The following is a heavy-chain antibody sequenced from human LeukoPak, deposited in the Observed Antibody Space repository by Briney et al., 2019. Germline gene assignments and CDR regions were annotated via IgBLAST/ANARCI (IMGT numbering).Heavy chain of an antibody. CDR2: INPSGGST. CDR3: ATDHQIYSGYDYGAFDI. Sequence: ASVKVSCKASGYTFTSYYMHWVRQAPGQGLEWMGIINPSGGSTSYAQKFQGRVTMTEDTSTDTAYMELSSLRSEDTAVYYCATDHQIYSGYDYGAFDIWGQGTMVTVSS. D-gene: IGHD5-12*01. CDR1: GYTFTSYY. J-gene: IGHJ3*02. V-gene: IGHV1-46*01.